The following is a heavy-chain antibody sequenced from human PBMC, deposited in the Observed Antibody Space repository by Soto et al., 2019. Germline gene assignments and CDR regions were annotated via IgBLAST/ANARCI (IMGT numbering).Heavy chain of an antibody. J-gene: IGHJ3*02. D-gene: IGHD3-22*01. V-gene: IGHV3-21*04. Sequence: SWGSLGLACAASGFTFSSYSMNWVRQAPGKGLEWVSSISSSSSYTNYADSVKGRFTISRDNAKNSLYLQMNSLRAEDTAVYYCAKRIKNYYDSSGDLYAFDIWGQGTMVTVSS. CDR3: AKRIKNYYDSSGDLYAFDI. CDR2: ISSSSSYT. CDR1: GFTFSSYS.